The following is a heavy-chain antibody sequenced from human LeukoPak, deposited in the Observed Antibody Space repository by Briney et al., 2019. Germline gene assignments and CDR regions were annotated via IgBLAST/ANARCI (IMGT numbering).Heavy chain of an antibody. CDR2: INHGGST. Sequence: SGTLSLTCAVYGGSFSGYYWTWIRQPPGKGLEWIGEINHGGSTSYNPSLKSRVTISVDTSKNQFSLKLSSVTAADTAVYYCAGPARGVTSSSIQYFQHWGPGTLVTVSS. J-gene: IGHJ1*01. CDR3: AGPARGVTSSSIQYFQH. V-gene: IGHV4-34*01. D-gene: IGHD2-21*02. CDR1: GGSFSGYY.